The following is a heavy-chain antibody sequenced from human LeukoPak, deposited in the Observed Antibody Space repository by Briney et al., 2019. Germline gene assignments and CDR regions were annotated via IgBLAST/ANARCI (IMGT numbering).Heavy chain of an antibody. CDR1: GGSISSSNYS. Sequence: PSETLSLTCTVSGGSISSSNYSWGWLRQPPGTVLEWIGSNYYSCSTYYNPSLKSRVTISGDTSKNRFSLKLSSVTAADTASYSCARDNQYNSDSSDDGGTNFDYWGQGTMVTVSS. CDR3: ARDNQYNSDSSDDGGTNFDY. J-gene: IGHJ4*02. CDR2: NYYSCST. V-gene: IGHV4-39*07. D-gene: IGHD3-22*01.